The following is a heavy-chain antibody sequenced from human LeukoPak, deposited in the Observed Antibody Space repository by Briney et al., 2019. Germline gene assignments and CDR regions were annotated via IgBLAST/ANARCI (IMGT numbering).Heavy chain of an antibody. J-gene: IGHJ4*02. CDR1: GYSFTSYW. CDR2: IYPGDSDT. CDR3: ARQEQKLEPNFDY. D-gene: IGHD1-1*01. V-gene: IGHV5-51*01. Sequence: GESLKISCKGSGYSFTSYWIGWVCQMPGKGLEWMGIIYPGDSDTRYSPSFQGQVTISADKSINTAYLQWSSLKASDTAMYYCARQEQKLEPNFDYWGQGTLVTVS.